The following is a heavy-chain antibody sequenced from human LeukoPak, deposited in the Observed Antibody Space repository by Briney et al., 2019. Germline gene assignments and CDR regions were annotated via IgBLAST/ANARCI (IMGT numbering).Heavy chain of an antibody. CDR1: GGSISSDDYF. J-gene: IGHJ4*02. V-gene: IGHV4-30-2*01. CDR2: IYHRGST. CDR3: ARAPYDILTGYFLFDS. D-gene: IGHD3-9*01. Sequence: KPSQTLSLTCAVSGGSISSDDYFWSWIRQPPGKGLEWIGYIYHRGSTSYNPSLKSRVTISLDKSRNQFSLNLSSVTAADTAVYYCARAPYDILTGYFLFDSWGQGTLVTVSS.